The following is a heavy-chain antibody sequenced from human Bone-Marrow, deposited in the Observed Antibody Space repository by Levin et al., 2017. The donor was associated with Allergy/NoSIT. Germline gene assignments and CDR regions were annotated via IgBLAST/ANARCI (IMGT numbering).Heavy chain of an antibody. J-gene: IGHJ5*02. D-gene: IGHD3-10*01. CDR2: IIPILGIA. V-gene: IGHV1-69*02. CDR3: ARAPNYYGSGSYPSWFDP. CDR1: GGTFSSYT. Sequence: PRASVKVSCKASGGTFSSYTISWVRQAPGQGLEWMGRIIPILGIANYAQKFQGRVTITADKSTSTAYMELSSLRSEDTAVYYCARAPNYYGSGSYPSWFDPWGQGTLVTVSS.